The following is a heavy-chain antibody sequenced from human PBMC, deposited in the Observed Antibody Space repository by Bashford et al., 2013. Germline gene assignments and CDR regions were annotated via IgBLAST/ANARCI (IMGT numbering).Heavy chain of an antibody. CDR3: ARPTPELRFLEWLLGHNDAFDI. V-gene: IGHV1-2*02. CDR2: INPNSGGT. Sequence: ASVKVSCKASGYTFTGYYMHWVRQAPGQGLEWMGWINPNSGGTNYAQKFQGRVTMTRDTSISTAYMELSRLRSDDTAVYYCARPTPELRFLEWLLGHNDAFDIWGQGTMVTVSS. D-gene: IGHD3-3*01. CDR1: GYTFTGYY. J-gene: IGHJ3*02.